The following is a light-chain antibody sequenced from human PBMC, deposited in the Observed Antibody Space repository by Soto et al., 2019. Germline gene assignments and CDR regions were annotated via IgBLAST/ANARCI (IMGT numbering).Light chain of an antibody. J-gene: IGKJ1*01. CDR1: QTISSTY. CDR3: QQYGSSPKT. V-gene: IGKV3-20*01. CDR2: AAS. Sequence: EIVLTQSPGTLSLSPGDRATLSCRASQTISSTYLAWYQQKPGQTPRLLIYAASTRATGIPDRFSVSGSGTDFTLTISRLETEDFAVYYCQQYGSSPKTFGQGTKVDIK.